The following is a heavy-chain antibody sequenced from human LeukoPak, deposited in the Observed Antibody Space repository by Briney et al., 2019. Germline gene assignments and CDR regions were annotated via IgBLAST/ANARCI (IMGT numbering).Heavy chain of an antibody. Sequence: PGRSLRLSCAASGFTFSSYAMHWVRQAPGKGLEWVAVISFDGSNKYFADSVKGRFIISRDNSKNTLYLQMSSLRAEDTAVYYCAKDGPRIGGITARYFDYWGQGTLVTVSS. CDR2: ISFDGSNK. CDR3: AKDGPRIGGITARYFDY. V-gene: IGHV3-30-3*01. J-gene: IGHJ4*02. CDR1: GFTFSSYA. D-gene: IGHD1-7*01.